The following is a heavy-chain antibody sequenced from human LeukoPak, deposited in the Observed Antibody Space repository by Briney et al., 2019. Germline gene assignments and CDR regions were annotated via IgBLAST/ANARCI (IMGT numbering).Heavy chain of an antibody. V-gene: IGHV3-30*18. J-gene: IGHJ4*02. CDR3: AKDPRHYYYSTQNSLSFDY. Sequence: GGSLRLSCAASGFTFSSYGMHWVRQAPGKGLEWVAVISYDGSDKYYADSVKGRFTISRDNSKNTLYLQMNSLRAEDTAVYYCAKDPRHYYYSTQNSLSFDYWGQGTLVTVSS. CDR2: ISYDGSDK. CDR1: GFTFSSYG. D-gene: IGHD3-22*01.